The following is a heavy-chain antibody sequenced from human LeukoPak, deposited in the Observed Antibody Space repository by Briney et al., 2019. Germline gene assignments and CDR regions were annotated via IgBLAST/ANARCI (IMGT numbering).Heavy chain of an antibody. CDR1: GFTFSSYE. CDR2: ISSSGSAI. J-gene: IGHJ4*02. CDR3: AREGAGFCSGTTCPDFDS. Sequence: GGSLRLSCAASGFTFSSYEMNWVRQAPGKGLKWVSYISSSGSAIYYADSVKGRFTISRDNAKNSLYLQMKSLRAEDTAIYYCAREGAGFCSGTTCPDFDSWGQGTLVTVSS. D-gene: IGHD2-2*01. V-gene: IGHV3-48*03.